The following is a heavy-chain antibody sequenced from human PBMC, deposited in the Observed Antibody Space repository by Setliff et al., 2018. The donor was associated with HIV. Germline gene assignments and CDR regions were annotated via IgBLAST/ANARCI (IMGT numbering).Heavy chain of an antibody. D-gene: IGHD4-17*01. CDR1: GFTFDDYA. CDR2: ISYDGSNK. J-gene: IGHJ4*02. CDR3: ARAVVAYGDLYYFDY. Sequence: LSLSCAASGFTFDDYAMNWVRQAPGKGLEWVAVISYDGSNKYYADSVKGRFTISRDNAKNSLYLQMDSLRAEDTALYYCARAVVAYGDLYYFDYWGQGTLVTVSS. V-gene: IGHV3-30-3*01.